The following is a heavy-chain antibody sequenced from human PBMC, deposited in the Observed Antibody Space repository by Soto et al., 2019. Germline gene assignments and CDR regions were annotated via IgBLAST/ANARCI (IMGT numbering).Heavy chain of an antibody. CDR1: GFTFSSYA. J-gene: IGHJ6*02. V-gene: IGHV3-30-3*01. Sequence: QVQLVESGGGVVQPGRSLRLSCAASGFTFSSYAMHWVRQAPGKGLEWVAVISYDGSNKYYADSVKGRFTISRDNSKNTLYRQMNSLRAEHTAVYYCARDRLRYSWNDFPYYYYGMDVWGQGTTVTVSS. CDR2: ISYDGSNK. D-gene: IGHD1-1*01. CDR3: ARDRLRYSWNDFPYYYYGMDV.